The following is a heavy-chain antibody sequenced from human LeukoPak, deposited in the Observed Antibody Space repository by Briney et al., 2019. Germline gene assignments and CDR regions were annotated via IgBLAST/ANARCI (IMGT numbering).Heavy chain of an antibody. CDR2: IYYSGST. J-gene: IGHJ4*02. Sequence: SETLSLTCTVSGGSMSSSSYYWGWIRQHPGKGLEWIGSIYYSGSTYQNPSLKSRVTISVDTSKNQFSLKLSSVTAADTAVYYCARVPTVTFFDYWGQGTLVTVSS. CDR1: GGSMSSSSYY. CDR3: ARVPTVTFFDY. D-gene: IGHD4-17*01. V-gene: IGHV4-39*07.